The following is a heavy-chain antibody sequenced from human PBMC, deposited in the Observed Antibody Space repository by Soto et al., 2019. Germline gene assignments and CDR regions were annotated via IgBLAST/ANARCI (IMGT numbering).Heavy chain of an antibody. CDR2: ISGSGGST. CDR1: GFTFSSYA. J-gene: IGHJ4*02. Sequence: EVQLLESGGGLVQPGGSLRLSCAASGFTFSSYAMSWVRQAPGKGLEWVSAISGSGGSTYYADSVKGRFTISRDISKNTLYLQMNGLRAEDTAVYYCAKTRAGGSYYYFDYWGQGTLVTVSS. V-gene: IGHV3-23*01. D-gene: IGHD1-26*01. CDR3: AKTRAGGSYYYFDY.